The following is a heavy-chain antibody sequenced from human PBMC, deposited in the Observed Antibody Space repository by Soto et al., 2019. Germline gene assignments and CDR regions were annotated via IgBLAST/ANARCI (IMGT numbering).Heavy chain of an antibody. D-gene: IGHD3-16*02. Sequence: FSRSGPTLVNPTQTLTLTCTFSGFSLSTSGMCVSWIRQPPGKALEWLARIDWDDDKYYSTSLKTRLTISKDTSKNQVVLTMTNMDPVDTATYYCALAQTYDYIWGSYRSLDYWGQGTLVTVSS. CDR2: IDWDDDK. V-gene: IGHV2-70*11. CDR3: ALAQTYDYIWGSYRSLDY. CDR1: GFSLSTSGMC. J-gene: IGHJ4*02.